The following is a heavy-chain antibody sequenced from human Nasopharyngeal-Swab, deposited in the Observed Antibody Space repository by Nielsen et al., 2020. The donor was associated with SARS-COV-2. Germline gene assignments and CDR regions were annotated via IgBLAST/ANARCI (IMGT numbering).Heavy chain of an antibody. D-gene: IGHD6-25*01. V-gene: IGHV3-23*01. CDR1: GFTFSGYA. Sequence: GGSLRLSCTASGFTFSGYAMNWVRQAPGEGLQWVAGILGGGSDKFYAESVMGRFTISRDNSKNTLYLQMNSLRAEDTAVYYCAKDLRLDYWGQGTLVTVSS. J-gene: IGHJ4*02. CDR2: ILGGGSDK. CDR3: AKDLRLDY.